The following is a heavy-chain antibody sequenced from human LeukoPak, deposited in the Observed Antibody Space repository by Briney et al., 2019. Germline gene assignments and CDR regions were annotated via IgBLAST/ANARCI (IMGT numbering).Heavy chain of an antibody. D-gene: IGHD3-16*01. Sequence: ASVKVSCKASGYIFTGYYMHWVRQAPGQGLEWTGWINPNSGDTNYAQKFQGRVTMTRDTSISTAYMELSRLRSDDTAVYYCARVRYRLAETYIDYWGQGTLVTVSS. V-gene: IGHV1-2*02. CDR3: ARVRYRLAETYIDY. J-gene: IGHJ4*02. CDR2: INPNSGDT. CDR1: GYIFTGYY.